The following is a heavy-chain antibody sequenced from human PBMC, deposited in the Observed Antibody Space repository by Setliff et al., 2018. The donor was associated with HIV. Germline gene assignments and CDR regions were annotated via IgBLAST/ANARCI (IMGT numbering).Heavy chain of an antibody. J-gene: IGHJ4*02. CDR1: GGSISSSNW. CDR2: IYHSGST. D-gene: IGHD3-22*01. CDR3: ARVADSSGYYHLDY. V-gene: IGHV4-4*02. Sequence: KPSETLSLTCAVSGGSISSSNWWSWVRQPPGKGLEWIGQIYHSGSTNYNPSLKSRVTISVDTSKKQFSLKLSSVTAADTAVYHCARVADSSGYYHLDYWGQGTLVTVS.